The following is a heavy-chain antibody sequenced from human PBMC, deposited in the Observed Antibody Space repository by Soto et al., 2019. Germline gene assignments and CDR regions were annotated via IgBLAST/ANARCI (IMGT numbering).Heavy chain of an antibody. CDR3: ARGQRRIAVAGLFDYWGLGTKVPPLDGMDV. J-gene: IGHJ6*02. V-gene: IGHV1-69*06. D-gene: IGHD6-19*01. Sequence: GASVKVSCKASGGTFSSYAISWVRQAPGQGLEWMGGIIPIFGTANYAQKFQGRVTITADKSTSTAYMELSSLRSEDTAVYYCARGQRRIAVAGLFDYWGLGTKVPPLDGMDVWGQGTTVTVYS. CDR1: GGTFSSYA. CDR2: IIPIFGTA.